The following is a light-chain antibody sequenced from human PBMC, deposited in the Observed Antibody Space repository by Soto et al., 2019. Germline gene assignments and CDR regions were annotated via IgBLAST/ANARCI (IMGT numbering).Light chain of an antibody. V-gene: IGKV1-5*03. J-gene: IGKJ4*01. CDR3: QQYNVYST. CDR2: KAS. Sequence: DIQMTQSPSTLSASIGDRVNITCRASQSISSWLAWYQQKPGKAPKVLIYKASNLESGVPSRFSGSGSETEFTLTISSLQPDDFGTYYCQQYNVYSTFGGGTKVEIK. CDR1: QSISSW.